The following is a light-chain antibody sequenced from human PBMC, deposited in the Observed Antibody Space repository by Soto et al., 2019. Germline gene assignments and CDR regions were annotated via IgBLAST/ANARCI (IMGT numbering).Light chain of an antibody. CDR3: QQYGNSPWIT. Sequence: EIVLTQSPGTLSLSPGERATLSCRASQSVTSNYLAWYQQKPGQAPRLLIYGASSRATGIPDRFSGGGSGTDFSLTISGLEPEDFAVYYCQQYGNSPWITFGQGTRLEIK. V-gene: IGKV3-20*01. CDR2: GAS. CDR1: QSVTSNY. J-gene: IGKJ5*01.